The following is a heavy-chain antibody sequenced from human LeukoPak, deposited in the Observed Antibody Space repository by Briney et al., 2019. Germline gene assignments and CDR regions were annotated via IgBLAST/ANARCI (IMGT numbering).Heavy chain of an antibody. D-gene: IGHD6-13*01. J-gene: IGHJ4*02. Sequence: ASVKVSCKASGYTFTGYYMHWVRQAPGQGLEWMGWINPNSGGTNYAQKFQGRVPMTRDTSISTAYMELSRLRSDDTAVYYCARVRKPIAAAAPLDYWGQGTLVTVSS. CDR2: INPNSGGT. V-gene: IGHV1-2*02. CDR1: GYTFTGYY. CDR3: ARVRKPIAAAAPLDY.